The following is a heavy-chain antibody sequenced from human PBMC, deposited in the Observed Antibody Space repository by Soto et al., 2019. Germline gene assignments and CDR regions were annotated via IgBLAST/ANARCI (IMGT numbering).Heavy chain of an antibody. CDR1: GFTFSTYG. V-gene: IGHV3-33*06. CDR3: AKSARGGYYFDY. Sequence: QVQLVESGGGEVQPGRSLRLSCAASGFTFSTYGMHWVRQAPGKGLEWVAVMWSDGSKKYYADSVKGRFTISRDNSKNTLYLQMNSLRAEDTAVYYCAKSARGGYYFDYWGQGTLVTVSS. CDR2: MWSDGSKK. J-gene: IGHJ4*02.